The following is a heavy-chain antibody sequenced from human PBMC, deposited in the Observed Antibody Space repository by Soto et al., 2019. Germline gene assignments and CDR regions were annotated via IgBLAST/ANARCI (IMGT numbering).Heavy chain of an antibody. CDR2: ISAHNGNT. CDR1: GYAFTTYG. D-gene: IGHD1-1*01. Sequence: QVHLVQSGAEVKKPGASVKVSCKGSGYAFTTYGITWVRQAPGQGLEWMGWISAHNGNTNYAQKLQGRVTVTRDTTKSTADMELRGLRSDDTAVYCCARGRYGDYWGQGALVTVSS. V-gene: IGHV1-18*01. J-gene: IGHJ4*02. CDR3: ARGRYGDY.